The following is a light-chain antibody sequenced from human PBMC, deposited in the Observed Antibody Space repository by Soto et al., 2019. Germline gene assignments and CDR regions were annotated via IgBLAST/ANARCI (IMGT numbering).Light chain of an antibody. CDR3: QQYGSSPPYT. V-gene: IGKV3-15*01. CDR1: QSVSSN. CDR2: GAS. Sequence: EVVMTQSPATLSLSPGERATLSCRASQSVSSNLAWYQQKPGQAPRLLIYGASTRATVIPARFSGSGSGTEFTLSISSLQSEDFAVYYCQQYGSSPPYTFGQGTKLEIK. J-gene: IGKJ2*01.